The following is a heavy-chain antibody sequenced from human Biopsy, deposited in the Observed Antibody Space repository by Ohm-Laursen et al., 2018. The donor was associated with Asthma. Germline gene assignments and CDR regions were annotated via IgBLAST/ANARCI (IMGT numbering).Heavy chain of an antibody. D-gene: IGHD6-6*01. J-gene: IGHJ2*01. CDR1: GDAMSTSGSY. Sequence: SDTLSFTCIVSGDAMSTSGSYWGWIRQSPGKGLEWIGSIYYSGRTYYNPSLESQVTISADTSKNPFSLKVPSVTAADTAVYYCARAVSSSSYWYFDLWGRGDLVTVSS. V-gene: IGHV4-39*02. CDR3: ARAVSSSSYWYFDL. CDR2: IYYSGRT.